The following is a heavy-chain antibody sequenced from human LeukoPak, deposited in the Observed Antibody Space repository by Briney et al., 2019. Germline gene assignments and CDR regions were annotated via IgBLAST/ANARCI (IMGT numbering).Heavy chain of an antibody. CDR3: ARAMRITAAGTFYLDY. CDR1: GDSVSSNSAA. CDR2: TYYRSKWYN. D-gene: IGHD6-13*01. V-gene: IGHV6-1*01. J-gene: IGHJ4*02. Sequence: SQTLSLTCAISGDSVSSNSAAWNWIRQSPSRGLEWLGRTYYRSKWYNDYAVSVKSRATINPDTSKNQCSLQLNSVTPEDTAVYYCARAMRITAAGTFYLDYWGQGTLVTVSS.